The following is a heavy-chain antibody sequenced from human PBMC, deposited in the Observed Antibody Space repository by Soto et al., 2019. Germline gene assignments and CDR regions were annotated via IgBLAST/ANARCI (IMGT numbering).Heavy chain of an antibody. CDR3: ASSNYYDSSGYYSSGDAFDI. CDR2: IYYSGST. J-gene: IGHJ3*02. D-gene: IGHD3-22*01. V-gene: IGHV4-31*03. CDR1: GGSISSGGYY. Sequence: SETLSLTCTVSGGSISSGGYYWSWIHQHPGKGLEWIGYIYYSGSTYYNPSLKSRVTISVDTSKNQFSLKLSSVTAADTAVYYCASSNYYDSSGYYSSGDAFDIWGQGTMVTVSS.